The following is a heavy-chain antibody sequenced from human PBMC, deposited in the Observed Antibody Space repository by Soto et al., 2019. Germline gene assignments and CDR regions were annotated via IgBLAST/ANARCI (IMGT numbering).Heavy chain of an antibody. J-gene: IGHJ6*02. Sequence: GASVKVSCKASGYTFTSYDINWVRQATGQGLEWMGWMNPNSGNTGYAQKFQGRVTMTRNTSISTAYMELSSLRSEDTAVYYCARGHSRGSGYPSCYYYGMDVWGQGTTVTVSS. CDR3: ARGHSRGSGYPSCYYYGMDV. D-gene: IGHD3-3*01. CDR2: MNPNSGNT. V-gene: IGHV1-8*01. CDR1: GYTFTSYD.